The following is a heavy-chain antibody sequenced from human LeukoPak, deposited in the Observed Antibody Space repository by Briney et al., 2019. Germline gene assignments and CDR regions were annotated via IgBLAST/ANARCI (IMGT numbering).Heavy chain of an antibody. J-gene: IGHJ5*02. D-gene: IGHD5-12*01. Sequence: ASVKVSCKASGYTFTSYDINWVRQATGQGLEWMGWMNPNSGNTGYAQKFQGRVTITRNTSISTAYMGLSSLRSEDTAVYYCARVAWIGVRWFDPWGQGTLVTVSS. V-gene: IGHV1-8*03. CDR2: MNPNSGNT. CDR1: GYTFTSYD. CDR3: ARVAWIGVRWFDP.